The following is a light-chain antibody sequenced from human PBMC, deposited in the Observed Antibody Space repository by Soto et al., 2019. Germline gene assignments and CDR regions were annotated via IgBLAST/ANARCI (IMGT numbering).Light chain of an antibody. J-gene: IGKJ5*01. CDR1: QSFRGL. CDR3: QLYGISPH. Sequence: PGERATLSCRASQSFRGLLAWYQQKPGQAPRLLIYAASTRATGIPARFSGSGSGTDFTLTINRLEPEDFAVYYCQLYGISPHFGQGTRLEIK. V-gene: IGKV3-15*01. CDR2: AAS.